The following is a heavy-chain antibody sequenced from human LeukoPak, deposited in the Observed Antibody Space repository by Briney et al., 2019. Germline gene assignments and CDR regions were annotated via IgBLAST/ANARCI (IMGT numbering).Heavy chain of an antibody. D-gene: IGHD3-10*01. CDR2: IRYDGNDK. CDR3: AKDLMRDRWFGES. J-gene: IGHJ5*02. Sequence: GGSLRLSCAASGFPFSYYGMHWVRQAPGKGLEWVAFIRYDGNDKFYAESVKGRFTISGDTSRNTLYLHMNSLRLEDTAVYYCAKDLMRDRWFGESWGQGTLVTVSS. V-gene: IGHV3-30*02. CDR1: GFPFSYYG.